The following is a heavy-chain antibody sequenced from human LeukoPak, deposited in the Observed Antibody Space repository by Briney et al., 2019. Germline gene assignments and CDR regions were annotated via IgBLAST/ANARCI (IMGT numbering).Heavy chain of an antibody. CDR2: IYSDNT. J-gene: IGHJ4*02. CDR1: GFTVSSNS. CDR3: ARFNSGWYRNFDY. V-gene: IGHV3-53*01. D-gene: IGHD6-19*01. Sequence: GGSLRLSCTVSGFTVSSNSMSWVRQAPGKGLEWVSFIYSDNTHYSDSVKGRFTISRDNARNSLYLQMNSLRAEDTAVYYCARFNSGWYRNFDYWGQGTLVTVSS.